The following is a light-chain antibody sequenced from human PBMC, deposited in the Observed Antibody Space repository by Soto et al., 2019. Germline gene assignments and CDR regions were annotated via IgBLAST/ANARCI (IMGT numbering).Light chain of an antibody. CDR1: SSNIGSDF. V-gene: IGLV1-51*02. CDR2: ENN. Sequence: QSVLTQPPSVSAAPGQKVTISCSGSSSNIGSDFVSWYQQLPGTAPQLLIYENNKRPAVIPDRFSGSKSATSATLGITGLQTGDEADYYCAAWDTSLCGVVFGGGTKLTVL. J-gene: IGLJ3*02. CDR3: AAWDTSLCGVV.